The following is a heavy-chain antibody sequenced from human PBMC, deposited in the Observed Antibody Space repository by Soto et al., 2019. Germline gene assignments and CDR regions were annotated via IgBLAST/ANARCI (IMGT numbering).Heavy chain of an antibody. D-gene: IGHD2-15*01. CDR2: IYHSGST. J-gene: IGHJ5*02. CDR3: ATLPPRIVVASTPLPT. CDR1: GTSISSTYW. V-gene: IGHV4-4*02. Sequence: QVQLQESGPGLVKPSGTLSLTCVVSGTSISSTYWWTWVRQPPGKGLEWIGEIYHSGSTKYNPSLQRRDTMSVDNSNNEFSLKLSSVTAADTAVYYCATLPPRIVVASTPLPTWGQGTLVTVS.